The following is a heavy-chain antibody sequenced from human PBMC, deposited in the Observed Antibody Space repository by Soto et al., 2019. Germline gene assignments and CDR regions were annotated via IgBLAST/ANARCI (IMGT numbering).Heavy chain of an antibody. V-gene: IGHV1-18*01. J-gene: IGHJ4*02. CDR2: ISAYNGNT. D-gene: IGHD3-10*01. CDR1: GYTFNRYG. Sequence: QVQLVQSGAEVKKPGASVTVSCKASGYTFNRYGISWVRQAPGQGLEWMGWISAYNGNTNSAQNLQGRVAMTTDTSTDTADMELRRLRSDDTAVDYCAREGYYGSGSADYWGQGTLVTVSS. CDR3: AREGYYGSGSADY.